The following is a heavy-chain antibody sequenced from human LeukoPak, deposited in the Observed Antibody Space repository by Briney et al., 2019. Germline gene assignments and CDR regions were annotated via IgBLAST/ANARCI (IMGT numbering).Heavy chain of an antibody. V-gene: IGHV1-46*01. CDR1: AYTFTNYY. Sequence: GASVKVSCKASAYTFTNYYLHWVRQAPGQGFEWMGIINPSGGSTSYAQKFQGRVTMTRDTSTSTVYMELSSLRSEDTAVYYCAREGSSGQLLWGQGSMVTVSS. CDR2: INPSGGST. D-gene: IGHD3-22*01. CDR3: AREGSSGQLL. J-gene: IGHJ3*01.